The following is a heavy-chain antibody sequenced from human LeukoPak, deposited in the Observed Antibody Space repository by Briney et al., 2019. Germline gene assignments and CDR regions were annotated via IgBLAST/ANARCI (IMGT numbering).Heavy chain of an antibody. V-gene: IGHV3-66*01. J-gene: IGHJ4*02. D-gene: IGHD6-19*01. CDR3: ARDSSGWHKFDY. CDR2: IYSGGST. CDR1: GFTVSSNY. Sequence: GGSLRLSCAASGFTVSSNYMSWVRQAPWKGLEWVSVIYSGGSTYYADSVKGRFTISRDNSKNTLYLQMNSLRAEDTAVYYCARDSSGWHKFDYWGQGTLVTVSS.